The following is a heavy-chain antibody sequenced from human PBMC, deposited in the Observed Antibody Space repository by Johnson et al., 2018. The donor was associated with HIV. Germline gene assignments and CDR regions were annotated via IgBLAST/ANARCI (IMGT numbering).Heavy chain of an antibody. V-gene: IGHV3-15*01. J-gene: IGHJ3*02. Sequence: MLLVESGGGLVQPGRSLRLSCAASGFTFSNAWMSWVRQAPGKGLEWVGRIKSKTDGGTTDYAAPVKGRFTISRDDSKNTLYLQMNSLKTEDTAVYYCTTDLASDAFDIWGQGTMVTVSS. CDR1: GFTFSNAW. CDR2: IKSKTDGGTT. CDR3: TTDLASDAFDI.